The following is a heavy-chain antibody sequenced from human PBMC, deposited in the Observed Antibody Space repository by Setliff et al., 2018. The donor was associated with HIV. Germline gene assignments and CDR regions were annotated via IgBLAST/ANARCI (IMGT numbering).Heavy chain of an antibody. V-gene: IGHV4-61*02. CDR3: ARDRSYYDSGGYYYAGWFDP. Sequence: PSETLSLTCSVSGDSISSGASYWSWIRQPAGKGLEWIGRIYISGSTNYSPSLKSRVSMSVDTSKNQFSLKLNSVTAADTAVYYCARDRSYYDSGGYYYAGWFDPWGQGTLVTVA. D-gene: IGHD3-22*01. J-gene: IGHJ5*02. CDR2: IYISGST. CDR1: GDSISSGASY.